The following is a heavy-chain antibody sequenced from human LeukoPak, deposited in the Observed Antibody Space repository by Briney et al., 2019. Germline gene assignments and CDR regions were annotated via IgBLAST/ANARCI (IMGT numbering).Heavy chain of an antibody. CDR1: GFTFSSYR. V-gene: IGHV3-21*04. CDR3: AKDKGDGSAFDI. CDR2: ISSSSYI. Sequence: GGSLRLSCAASGFTFSSYRMNWVRQAPGRGLEWVSSISSSSYIYYADSVKGRFTISRDNAKNSQYLQMNSLRAEDTAVYYCAKDKGDGSAFDIWGQGTMVTVSS. D-gene: IGHD3-16*01. J-gene: IGHJ3*02.